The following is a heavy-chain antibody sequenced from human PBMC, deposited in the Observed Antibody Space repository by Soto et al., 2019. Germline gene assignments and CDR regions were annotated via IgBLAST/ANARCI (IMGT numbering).Heavy chain of an antibody. CDR1: GYTFTSYG. CDR3: ARSGIVGATTGAFDI. J-gene: IGHJ3*02. V-gene: IGHV1-18*01. Sequence: ASVKVSCKASGYTFTSYGISWERRAPGQGLEWIGWISAYNGNTNYAQKLQGRVTMTTYTSTSPAYMELRSLRSDDTAVYYCARSGIVGATTGAFDIWGQGTMVIVSS. D-gene: IGHD1-26*01. CDR2: ISAYNGNT.